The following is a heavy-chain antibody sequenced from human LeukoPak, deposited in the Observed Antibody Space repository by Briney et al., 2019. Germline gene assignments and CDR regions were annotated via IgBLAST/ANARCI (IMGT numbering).Heavy chain of an antibody. Sequence: GASVKVSCKASGGTFSSYTISWVRQAPGQGLEWMGWMNPNSGNTGYAQKFQGRVTMTRNTSISTAYMELSSLRSEDTAVYYCARGPHPKWTPNWFDPWGQGTLVTVSS. CDR3: ARGPHPKWTPNWFDP. CDR1: GGTFSSYT. V-gene: IGHV1-8*02. J-gene: IGHJ5*02. D-gene: IGHD2-8*01. CDR2: MNPNSGNT.